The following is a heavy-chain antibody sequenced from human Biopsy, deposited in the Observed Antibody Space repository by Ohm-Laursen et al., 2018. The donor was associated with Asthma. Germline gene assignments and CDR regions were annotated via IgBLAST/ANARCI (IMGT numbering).Heavy chain of an antibody. J-gene: IGHJ3*02. CDR2: VSSDGHNI. CDR3: ARQSGQDNGDSSAFDT. CDR1: GFVFSQCG. Sequence: SLRLSCSASGFVFSQCGMHWVRQGPGKGLEWVALVSSDGHNIYYEDSLKGRFTISRDGSRNRLYLQINRLTVEDSAVYFCARQSGQDNGDSSAFDTWGQGTKVAVSS. D-gene: IGHD3-22*01. V-gene: IGHV3-30*03.